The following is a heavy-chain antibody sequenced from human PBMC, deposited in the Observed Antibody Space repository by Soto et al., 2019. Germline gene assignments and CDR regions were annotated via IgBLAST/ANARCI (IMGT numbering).Heavy chain of an antibody. V-gene: IGHV4-59*01. CDR2: IYYSGST. Sequence: SETLSLTCTVSGGSISSYYWSWIRQPPGKGLEWIGYIYYSGSTNYNPSLKSRVTISVDTSKNQFSLKLSSVIAADTAVYYCARDPGKDVWGQGTTVTVSS. CDR1: GGSISSYY. J-gene: IGHJ6*02. CDR3: ARDPGKDV.